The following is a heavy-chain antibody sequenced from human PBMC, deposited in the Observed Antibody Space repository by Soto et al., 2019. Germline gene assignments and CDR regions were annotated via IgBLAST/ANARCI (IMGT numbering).Heavy chain of an antibody. CDR3: ARAWALVAVAGLMDV. CDR2: ISYDGSNK. Sequence: QVQLVESGGGVVQPGRSLRLSCAASGFTFSSYAMHWVRQALGKGLEWVAVISYDGSNKYYADSVKGRFTISRDNSKNTLYLQMNSLRAEDTAVYYCARAWALVAVAGLMDVWGQGTTVTVSS. J-gene: IGHJ6*02. CDR1: GFTFSSYA. D-gene: IGHD6-19*01. V-gene: IGHV3-30-3*01.